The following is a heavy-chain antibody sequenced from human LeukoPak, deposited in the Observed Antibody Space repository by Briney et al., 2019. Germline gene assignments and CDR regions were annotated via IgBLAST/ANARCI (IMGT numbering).Heavy chain of an antibody. CDR3: ARVGSGVRYFDWLYKWFDP. CDR1: GYTLPRYD. CDR2: VKPNSGNT. V-gene: IGHV1-8*01. D-gene: IGHD3-9*01. Sequence: GPVKGSRQAFGYTLPRYDINRGGPGTGQGVEWMGWVKPNSGNTGYAQKFQGRVTMTRNTSISTAYMELSSLRSEGTAVYYCARVGSGVRYFDWLYKWFDPWGQGTLVTVSS. J-gene: IGHJ5*02.